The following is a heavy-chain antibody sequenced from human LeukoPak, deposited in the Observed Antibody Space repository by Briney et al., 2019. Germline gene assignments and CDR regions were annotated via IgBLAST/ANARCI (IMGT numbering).Heavy chain of an antibody. V-gene: IGHV3-74*01. D-gene: IGHD4-17*01. Sequence: PGGSLRLSCAASGFTFSSYWMHWVRPGPGKGLVWVSRINDDGRSTSYADSVKGRFTISRDNAKNTLYRQMNSLRAEDTAVYYCARDLQATVTTNGWGFDLWGRGTLVTVSS. CDR3: ARDLQATVTTNGWGFDL. CDR1: GFTFSSYW. CDR2: INDDGRST. J-gene: IGHJ2*01.